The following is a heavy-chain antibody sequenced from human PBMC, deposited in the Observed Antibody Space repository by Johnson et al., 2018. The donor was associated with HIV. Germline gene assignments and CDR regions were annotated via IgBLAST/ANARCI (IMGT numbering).Heavy chain of an antibody. Sequence: QVQLVESGGGVVQPGRSLRLSCVASGFTFSSYGMHWVRQAPGKGLEWVAVISYDGSNKYYADSVKGRFIISRDNSKSTLYLQMNSLRAEDTAVYYCARAYTYGAFDIWGQGTMVTVSS. V-gene: IGHV3-30*03. CDR3: ARAYTYGAFDI. J-gene: IGHJ3*02. CDR2: ISYDGSNK. CDR1: GFTFSSYG. D-gene: IGHD5-18*01.